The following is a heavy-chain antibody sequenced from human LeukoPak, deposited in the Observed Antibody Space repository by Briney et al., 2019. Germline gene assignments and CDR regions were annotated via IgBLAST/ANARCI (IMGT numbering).Heavy chain of an antibody. V-gene: IGHV3-53*01. Sequence: PGGSLRLSCAASGFTVSSDYMSWVRQAPGKGLEWVSIIYSGGSTFYADSVKGRFTISRDNSKNTLYLQMNSLRAEDTAAYYCAREAIVATTPYYYYYMDVWGKGTTVTISS. CDR1: GFTVSSDY. CDR2: IYSGGST. D-gene: IGHD5-12*01. J-gene: IGHJ6*03. CDR3: AREAIVATTPYYYYYMDV.